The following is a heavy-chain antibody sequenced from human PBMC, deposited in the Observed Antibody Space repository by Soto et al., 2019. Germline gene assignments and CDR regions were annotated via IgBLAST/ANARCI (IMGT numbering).Heavy chain of an antibody. J-gene: IGHJ4*02. V-gene: IGHV3-30*18. Sequence: QVHLVESGGGVVQPGRSLRLSCAASGFTFGNYGMHWVRQAPGKGLEWVALISGDGTIKYYEDSVKGRFTISRDKFKDTLDLEMISLRAEDTAVYYCAKDRGDGAGRGLDYWGQGTQVTVSS. CDR1: GFTFGNYG. D-gene: IGHD3-10*01. CDR2: ISGDGTIK. CDR3: AKDRGDGAGRGLDY.